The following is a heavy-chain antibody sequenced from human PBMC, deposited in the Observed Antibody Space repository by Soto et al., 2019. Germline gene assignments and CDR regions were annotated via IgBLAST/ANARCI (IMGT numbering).Heavy chain of an antibody. J-gene: IGHJ4*02. D-gene: IGHD1-26*01. CDR3: TRDQTGWETRPIYPDY. CDR2: IRGKAYGGTT. Sequence: DVQLVESGGGLVNPGRSLRLSCRYSGFTSGAYPMSWFRQAPGKGLGWVGFIRGKAYGGTTEYAASVRGRFTISRDDSKSIAYLQMNSLKIEDTGVYYCTRDQTGWETRPIYPDYWGQGTLVAVSS. CDR1: GFTSGAYP. V-gene: IGHV3-49*05.